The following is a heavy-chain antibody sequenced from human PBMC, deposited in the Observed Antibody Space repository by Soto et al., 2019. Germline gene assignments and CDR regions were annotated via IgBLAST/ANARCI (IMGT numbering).Heavy chain of an antibody. CDR1: GGSISSYY. J-gene: IGHJ5*02. V-gene: IGHV4-59*01. Sequence: QVQLQESGPGLVKPSETLSLTCTVSGGSISSYYWSWIRQPPGKGLEWIGYIYYSGSTNYNPSLKSRVTISVDTSKNQFSLKLSSVTAADMAVYYCARLYSSSIGRWFDPWGQGTLVTVSS. D-gene: IGHD6-13*01. CDR3: ARLYSSSIGRWFDP. CDR2: IYYSGST.